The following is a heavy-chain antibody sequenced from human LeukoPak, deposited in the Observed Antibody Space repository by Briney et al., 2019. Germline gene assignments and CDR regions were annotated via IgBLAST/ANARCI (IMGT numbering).Heavy chain of an antibody. D-gene: IGHD2-2*01. CDR3: AKVFQKYCSSTSCYADY. CDR2: ISGSGGST. CDR1: GFTFSSYA. V-gene: IGHV3-23*01. J-gene: IGHJ4*02. Sequence: TGGSLRLSCAASGFTFSSYAMNWVRQAPGKGLEWVSAISGSGGSTYYADSVKGRFTISRDNSKNTLYLQMNSLRAEDTAVYYCAKVFQKYCSSTSCYADYWGQGTLVTVSS.